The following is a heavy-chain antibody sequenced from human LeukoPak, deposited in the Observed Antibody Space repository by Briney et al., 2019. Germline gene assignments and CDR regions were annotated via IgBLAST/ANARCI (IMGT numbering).Heavy chain of an antibody. D-gene: IGHD4-17*01. Sequence: GGSLRLSCVVSGFTFSRHWMTWVRQAPGKGLEWVANIKRDGSDKYYVDSVKGRFTVSRDNARNSLYLQMDSLRAEDTAVYYCARLKGTTSVFDYWGQGTLVTVSS. CDR2: IKRDGSDK. J-gene: IGHJ4*02. V-gene: IGHV3-7*03. CDR1: GFTFSRHW. CDR3: ARLKGTTSVFDY.